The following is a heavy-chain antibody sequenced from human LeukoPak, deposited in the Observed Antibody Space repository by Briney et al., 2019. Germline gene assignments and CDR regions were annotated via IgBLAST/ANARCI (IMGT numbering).Heavy chain of an antibody. Sequence: GGSLRHSRTASGFNFTTYWMHWVRQAPDGRLVWVARISTDGRVTTSAESVKGRFSLSRDNAPNTLYLEMCNMRHQDTAVYYPIRETHVGLHLEYWGQGTLVTVTS. CDR3: IRETHVGLHLEY. J-gene: IGHJ4*02. V-gene: IGHV3-74*03. CDR2: ISTDGRVT. D-gene: IGHD3-10*02. CDR1: GFNFTTYW.